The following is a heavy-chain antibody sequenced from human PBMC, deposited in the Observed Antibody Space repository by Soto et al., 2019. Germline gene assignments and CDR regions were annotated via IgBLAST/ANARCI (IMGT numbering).Heavy chain of an antibody. V-gene: IGHV4-59*01. Sequence: QVQLQESGPGLVKPSETLSLTCTVSGGSISRYYWSWIRQPPGKGLEWIGYIYYSGSTNYNPSLKSRVTRTVDTSKNQCSLKLSSVTAADTAVYYCASDRFIWSGYYVDYWGQGTLVTVSS. D-gene: IGHD3-3*01. CDR3: ASDRFIWSGYYVDY. J-gene: IGHJ4*02. CDR1: GGSISRYY. CDR2: IYYSGST.